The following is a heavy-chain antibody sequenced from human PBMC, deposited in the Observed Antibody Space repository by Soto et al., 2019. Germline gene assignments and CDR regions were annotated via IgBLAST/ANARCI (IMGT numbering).Heavy chain of an antibody. CDR1: GFTFSSYA. CDR2: ISYAGTEK. Sequence: GVLRLSCAASGFTFSSYAMSWVRQAPGKGLEWVAVISYAGTEKYYADSAKGRFTISRDNSQNTLYLQMSSLTPDDTAVYFCARTHTLSRVWYDLDYWGQGALVTVSS. D-gene: IGHD6-19*01. V-gene: IGHV3-30-3*01. CDR3: ARTHTLSRVWYDLDY. J-gene: IGHJ4*02.